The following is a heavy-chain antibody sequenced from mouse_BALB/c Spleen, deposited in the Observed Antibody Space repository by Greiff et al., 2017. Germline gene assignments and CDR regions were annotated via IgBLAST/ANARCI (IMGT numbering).Heavy chain of an antibody. V-gene: IGHV5-12-1*01. J-gene: IGHJ2*01. Sequence: EVKLVESGGGLVKPGGSLKLSCAASGFAFSSYDMSWVRQTPEKRLEWVAYISSGGGSTYYPDTVKGRFTISRDNAKNTLYLQMSSLKSEDTAMYYCARHDPLWSFDYWGQGTTLTVSS. CDR2: ISSGGGST. CDR1: GFAFSSYD. D-gene: IGHD1-1*02. CDR3: ARHDPLWSFDY.